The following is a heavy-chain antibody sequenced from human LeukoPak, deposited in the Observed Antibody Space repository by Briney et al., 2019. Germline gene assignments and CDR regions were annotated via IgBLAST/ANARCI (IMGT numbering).Heavy chain of an antibody. Sequence: GGSLRLSCATSGFTFSGHAMAWVRQTPGKGLQWVSGITTSSDTYYADSVKGRFTVSRDNSKSTLYLEMNSLRDKDTAVYHCAKRPSSSTSNSASAFDVWGKGTMVTVSS. J-gene: IGHJ3*01. CDR1: GFTFSGHA. V-gene: IGHV3-23*01. CDR3: AKRPSSSTSNSASAFDV. CDR2: ITTSSDT. D-gene: IGHD2-2*01.